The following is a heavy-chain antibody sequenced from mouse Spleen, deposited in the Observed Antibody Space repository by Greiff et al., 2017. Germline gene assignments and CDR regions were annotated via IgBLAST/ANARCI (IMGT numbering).Heavy chain of an antibody. V-gene: IGHV2-9*02. CDR2: IWAGGST. J-gene: IGHJ3*01. CDR3: ARDPVYDGYYASY. CDR1: GFSLNSYG. Sequence: VQLQESGPGLVAPSQSLSITCTVSGFSLNSYGVHWVRQPPGKGLEWLGVIWAGGSTNYNSALMSRLSISKDNSKSQVFLKMNSLQTDDTARYYCARDPVYDGYYASYWGQGTLGTGSA. D-gene: IGHD2-3*01.